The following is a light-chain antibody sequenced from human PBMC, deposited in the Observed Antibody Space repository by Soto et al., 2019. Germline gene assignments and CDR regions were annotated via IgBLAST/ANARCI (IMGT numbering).Light chain of an antibody. CDR1: QSVSSY. CDR2: DAS. V-gene: IGKV3-11*01. J-gene: IGKJ4*01. CDR3: NQRSNWLT. Sequence: EIVLTQSPATLSLSPGEIATLSCRASQSVSSYLAWYQQKPGQAPRLLIYDASNRATGIPARFSGSGSGTDFTLTISSLEPEDFAVYYCNQRSNWLTFGGGTKVDIK.